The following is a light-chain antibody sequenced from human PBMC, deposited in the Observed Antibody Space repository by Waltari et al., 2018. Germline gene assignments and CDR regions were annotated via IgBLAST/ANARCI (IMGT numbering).Light chain of an antibody. CDR1: SSDCGSYNS. Sequence: QSALTQPASVSGSPGQSITISCTGTSSDCGSYNSVSWYQDHPGQGPKVIIYDVSDRPSGVSARFSGSKSGNTASLTISGLQAEDEADYYCSSQSSNNVVLFGGGTKVTVL. CDR3: SSQSSNNVVL. V-gene: IGLV2-14*03. CDR2: DVS. J-gene: IGLJ3*02.